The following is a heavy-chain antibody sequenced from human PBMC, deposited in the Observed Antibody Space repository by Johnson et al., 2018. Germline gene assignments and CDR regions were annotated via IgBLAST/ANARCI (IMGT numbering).Heavy chain of an antibody. CDR1: GYTFTSYD. D-gene: IGHD3-22*01. Sequence: QVQLVQSGAEVKKPGASVKVSCKASGYTFTSYDINWVRQATGQGLEWMGWMNPTSGNTGYAQKFQGRVTMTRNTSISTAYMELSSLRSEDTAVYYCVRDWLGGVDSSGYYPEYCQHWGQGTLVTVSS. CDR3: VRDWLGGVDSSGYYPEYCQH. V-gene: IGHV1-8*01. J-gene: IGHJ1*01. CDR2: MNPTSGNT.